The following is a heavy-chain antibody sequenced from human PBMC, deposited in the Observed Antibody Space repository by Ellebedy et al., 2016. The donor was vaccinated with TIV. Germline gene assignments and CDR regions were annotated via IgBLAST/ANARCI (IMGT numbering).Heavy chain of an antibody. J-gene: IGHJ6*03. CDR1: GDTFSSYA. Sequence: SVKVSCXASGDTFSSYAISWVRQAPGQGLEWMGRIIPILGIGNYAQKFQGRVTISADDSIVTAYMELNSLRSEDTAVYYCARDSGMRSGTDPVDDFNYMDVWGKGTTVTVSS. D-gene: IGHD1-7*01. CDR2: IIPILGIG. CDR3: ARDSGMRSGTDPVDDFNYMDV. V-gene: IGHV1-69*04.